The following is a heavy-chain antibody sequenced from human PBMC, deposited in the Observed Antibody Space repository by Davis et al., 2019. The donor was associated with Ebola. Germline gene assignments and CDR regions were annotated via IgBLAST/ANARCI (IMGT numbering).Heavy chain of an antibody. CDR3: ARDHRFLEWLLDGYYYGMDV. CDR1: GFTFDDYA. J-gene: IGHJ6*04. V-gene: IGHV3-9*01. CDR2: ISWNSGIL. D-gene: IGHD3-3*01. Sequence: SLKISCAASGFTFDDYAMHWVRQAPGKGLEWVSGISWNSGILGYADSVKGRFTISRDNAKNSLFLQMNTLRAEDTAVYYCARDHRFLEWLLDGYYYGMDVWGKGTTVTVSS.